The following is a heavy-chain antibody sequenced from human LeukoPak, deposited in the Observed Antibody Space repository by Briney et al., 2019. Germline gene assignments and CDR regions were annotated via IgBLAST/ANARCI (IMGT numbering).Heavy chain of an antibody. J-gene: IGHJ4*02. CDR1: GGTFSSYT. CDR2: IIPILGIA. D-gene: IGHD1-26*01. CDR3: ASGERKGARVN. Sequence: SVKVSCKASGGTFSSYTISWVRQAPGQGLEWMGRIIPILGIANYAQKFQGRVTITADKSTSTAYMELSSLRSEDTAVYYCASGERKGARVNWGQGTLVTVSS. V-gene: IGHV1-69*02.